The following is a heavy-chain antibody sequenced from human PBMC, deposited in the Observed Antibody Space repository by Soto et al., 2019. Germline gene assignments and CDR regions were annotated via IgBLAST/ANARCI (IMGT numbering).Heavy chain of an antibody. CDR3: ANLGQYYDFWSGTDLDFDY. V-gene: IGHV3-23*01. J-gene: IGHJ4*02. CDR2: ISGSGGST. D-gene: IGHD3-3*01. Sequence: EVQLLESGGGLVQPGGSLRLSCAASVFTFSSYAMSWVRQAPGKGLEWVSAISGSGGSTYYADSVKGRFTISRDNSKNTLYLQMNSLRAEDTAVYYCANLGQYYDFWSGTDLDFDYWGQGTLVTVSS. CDR1: VFTFSSYA.